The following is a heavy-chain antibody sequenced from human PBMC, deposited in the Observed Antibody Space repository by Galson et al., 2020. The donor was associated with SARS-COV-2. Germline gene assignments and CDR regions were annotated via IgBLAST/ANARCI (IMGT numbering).Heavy chain of an antibody. CDR1: GYTLTELS. V-gene: IGHV1-24*01. D-gene: IGHD3-10*01. Sequence: ASVQVSCKVSGYTLTELSMHWVRQAPGKGREGMGGFDPEDGETIYAQKFQGRVTMTEDTSTDTAYMELSSLRSEDTAVYYCATRWNYGSAGDFDYWGQGTLVTVSS. CDR3: ATRWNYGSAGDFDY. CDR2: FDPEDGET. J-gene: IGHJ4*02.